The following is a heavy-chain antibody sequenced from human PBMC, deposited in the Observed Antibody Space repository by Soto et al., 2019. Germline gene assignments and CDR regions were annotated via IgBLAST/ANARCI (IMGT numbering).Heavy chain of an antibody. CDR2: ISAYNGNT. J-gene: IGHJ4*02. D-gene: IGHD6-19*01. CDR1: GYTFNLSG. Sequence: QVQLVQSGAEVKKPGASVKVSRKASGYTFNLSGFSWVRQAPGQGLEWMGWISAYNGNTEYAQKLQGRVTMTTDTSTTTAYMELRSLKSDETAGYYCARRGAVAGDYWGQGTLVTVSS. CDR3: ARRGAVAGDY. V-gene: IGHV1-18*01.